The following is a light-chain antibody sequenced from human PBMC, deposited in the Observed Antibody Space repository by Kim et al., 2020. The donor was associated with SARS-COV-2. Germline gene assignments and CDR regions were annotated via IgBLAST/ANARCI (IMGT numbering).Light chain of an antibody. CDR3: QQTYGTPWT. J-gene: IGKJ1*01. CDR2: AAS. CDR1: QTISSY. V-gene: IGKV1-39*01. Sequence: DIQMTQSPSSLSASVGDRVTITCRASQTISSYLNWYQQKPGKAPKLLIYAASNLQSGVPSRFSGGGSGTDFTLTISSLQREDFATYSCQQTYGTPWTFGQGTKVEIK.